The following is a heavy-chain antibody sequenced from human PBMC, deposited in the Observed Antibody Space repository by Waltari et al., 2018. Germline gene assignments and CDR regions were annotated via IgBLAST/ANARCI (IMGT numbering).Heavy chain of an antibody. D-gene: IGHD6-19*01. Sequence: QVQLVESGGGVVQPGRSLRLSCAASGFTFSSYAMHWVRQAPGKGLEGVAVISYDGSNKYYADSVKGRFTISRDNSKNTLYLQMNSLRAEDTAVYYCAYSGWYKWGQGTLVTVSS. J-gene: IGHJ4*02. CDR2: ISYDGSNK. CDR1: GFTFSSYA. V-gene: IGHV3-30-3*01. CDR3: AYSGWYK.